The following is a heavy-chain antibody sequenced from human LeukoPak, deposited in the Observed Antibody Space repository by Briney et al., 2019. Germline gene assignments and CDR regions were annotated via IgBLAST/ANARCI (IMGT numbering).Heavy chain of an antibody. V-gene: IGHV3-21*01. CDR3: ARDLYYYDSSGFPSGFDP. Sequence: GGSLRLSCAASGFTFSSYSMNWVRQAPGKGLEWVSSISSSSSYIYYADSVKGRFTISRDNAKNSLYLQMNSLRAEDTAVYYCARDLYYYDSSGFPSGFDPWGQRTLVTVSS. D-gene: IGHD3-22*01. CDR2: ISSSSSYI. CDR1: GFTFSSYS. J-gene: IGHJ5*02.